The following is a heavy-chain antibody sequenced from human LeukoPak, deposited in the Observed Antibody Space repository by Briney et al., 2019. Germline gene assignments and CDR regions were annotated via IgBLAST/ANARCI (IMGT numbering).Heavy chain of an antibody. J-gene: IGHJ4*02. CDR2: IYSGGST. V-gene: IGHV3-66*01. CDR1: GFTVSSNY. D-gene: IGHD3-10*01. Sequence: PGGSLRLSCAASGFTVSSNYMNWVRQAPGKGLEWVSLIYSGGSTHYADSVKGRFTISRDNSKNTLYLQMNSLRAEDTAVYYCARGGDNSYYGDYWGQGTLVTVSS. CDR3: ARGGDNSYYGDY.